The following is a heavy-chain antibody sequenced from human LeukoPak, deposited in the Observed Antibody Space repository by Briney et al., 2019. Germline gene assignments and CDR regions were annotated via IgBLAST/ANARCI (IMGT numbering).Heavy chain of an antibody. CDR2: INPNSGGT. V-gene: IGHV1-2*02. CDR1: GYTFTGYY. D-gene: IGHD3-22*01. J-gene: IGHJ4*02. CDR3: ARDLGYDGSGYHTY. Sequence: ASVKVSCKASGYTFTGYYMHWVRQAPGQGLEWMGWINPNSGGTNYAQKFQGRVTMTRDTSISTAYMELSRLRSDDTAVYYCARDLGYDGSGYHTYWGQGTLVTVSS.